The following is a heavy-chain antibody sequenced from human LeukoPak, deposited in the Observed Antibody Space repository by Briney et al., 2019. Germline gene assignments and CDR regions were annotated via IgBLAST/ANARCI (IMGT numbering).Heavy chain of an antibody. CDR2: ISFDGSKK. Sequence: GGSLRLSCAASGFTFSSYGLHWVRQAPGKGLQWVALISFDGSKKDYADSVKGRFTISRDNSKNTLYLLMNSLRAEDTAVYYCAKDGGELDFDYWGQGTLVTVSS. V-gene: IGHV3-30*18. J-gene: IGHJ4*02. CDR1: GFTFSSYG. CDR3: AKDGGELDFDY. D-gene: IGHD1-26*01.